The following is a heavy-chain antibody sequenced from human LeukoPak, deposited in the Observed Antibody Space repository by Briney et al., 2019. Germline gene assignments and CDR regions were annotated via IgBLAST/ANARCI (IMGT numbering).Heavy chain of an antibody. CDR1: GGSISSYY. Sequence: PSETLSLTCTVSGGSISSYYWSWLRQPPEKGLEWIGYIYYSGSTNYNPSLKSRVTISVNTSKNQFSLKLSSVAAADTAVYYCARVTSYYDFWSGYSAPYNWFDPWGQGTLVTVSS. D-gene: IGHD3-3*01. V-gene: IGHV4-59*01. CDR2: IYYSGST. J-gene: IGHJ5*02. CDR3: ARVTSYYDFWSGYSAPYNWFDP.